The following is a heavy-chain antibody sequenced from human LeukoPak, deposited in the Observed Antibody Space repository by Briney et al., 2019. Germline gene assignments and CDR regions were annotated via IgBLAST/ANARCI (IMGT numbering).Heavy chain of an antibody. Sequence: PGGSLRLSCAASGLTFSSYEMNWVRQDPGKGQERVSYISSSGSTIYYADSVKGRLTISRDNAKNSLYLQMSSLRGEDTAVYYCARDTYYGSGRFDYWGQGSLVTVSS. CDR2: ISSSGSTI. CDR1: GLTFSSYE. CDR3: ARDTYYGSGRFDY. J-gene: IGHJ4*02. V-gene: IGHV3-48*03. D-gene: IGHD3-10*01.